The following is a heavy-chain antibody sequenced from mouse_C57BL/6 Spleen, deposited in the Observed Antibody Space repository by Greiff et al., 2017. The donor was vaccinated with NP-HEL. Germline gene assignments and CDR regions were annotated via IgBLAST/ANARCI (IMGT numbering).Heavy chain of an antibody. Sequence: QVQLQQPGAELVKPGASVKMSCKASGYTFTSYWITWVKQRPGQGLEWIGDIYPGSGSTNNNEKFKSKATLTVDTSSSTANMQLSSLTSEDSAVYYCARSGGYDDAMDYWGQGTSVTVSS. D-gene: IGHD2-2*01. V-gene: IGHV1-55*01. J-gene: IGHJ4*01. CDR1: GYTFTSYW. CDR2: IYPGSGST. CDR3: ARSGGYDDAMDY.